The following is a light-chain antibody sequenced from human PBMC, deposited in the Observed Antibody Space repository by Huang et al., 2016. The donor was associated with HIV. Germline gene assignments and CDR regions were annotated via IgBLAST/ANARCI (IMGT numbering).Light chain of an antibody. CDR3: QQYNSYAPT. Sequence: DNQMTQSPSTLSASVGDRVTITCRASQTIGNWFAWYQQKPGKAPKFLIYKASNLESGVPSRFSGSGSGTEFTLTISSLQPDDFATYYCQQYNSYAPTFGQGTKLEIK. CDR2: KAS. CDR1: QTIGNW. J-gene: IGKJ2*01. V-gene: IGKV1-5*03.